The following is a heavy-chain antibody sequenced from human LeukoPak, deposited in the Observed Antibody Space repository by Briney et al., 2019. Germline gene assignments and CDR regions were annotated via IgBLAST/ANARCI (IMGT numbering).Heavy chain of an antibody. J-gene: IGHJ4*02. V-gene: IGHV3-48*03. CDR2: ISSSGSTI. CDR1: GFTFSSYE. CDR3: AKESLGVGATVNPDY. Sequence: GGSLRLSCAASGFTFSSYEMNWVRQAPGKGLEWVSYISSSGSTIYYADSVKGRFTISRDNARNSLFLQMNSLRDEDTAVYFCAKESLGVGATVNPDYWGQGTLVTVSS. D-gene: IGHD1-26*01.